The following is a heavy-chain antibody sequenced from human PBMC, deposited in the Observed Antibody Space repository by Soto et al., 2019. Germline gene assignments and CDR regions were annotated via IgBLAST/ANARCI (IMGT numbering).Heavy chain of an antibody. J-gene: IGHJ5*02. V-gene: IGHV4-30-4*01. CDR2: IYYSGST. CDR1: GGSISSGDYY. Sequence: SETLSLTCTVSGGSISSGDYYWSWIRQPPGKGLEWIGYIYYSGSTYYNPSLKSRVTISVDTSKNQFSLKLSSVTAADTAVYYCARESNSGYDHNWFDPWGQGTLVTV. D-gene: IGHD5-12*01. CDR3: ARESNSGYDHNWFDP.